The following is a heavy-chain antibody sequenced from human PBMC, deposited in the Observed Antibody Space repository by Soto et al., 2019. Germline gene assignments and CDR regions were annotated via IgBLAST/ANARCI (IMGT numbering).Heavy chain of an antibody. CDR3: ASHSGSYPPDAFDI. D-gene: IGHD1-26*01. J-gene: IGHJ3*02. V-gene: IGHV5-51*01. Sequence: GESLKISFKGSGSTFNSYWLGWVRQMPGKGLEWMGIIYPGDSDTRYSTSFQGQVTISADKSISTAYLQWSSLKASDTAMYYCASHSGSYPPDAFDIWGQGTMVTV. CDR1: GSTFNSYW. CDR2: IYPGDSDT.